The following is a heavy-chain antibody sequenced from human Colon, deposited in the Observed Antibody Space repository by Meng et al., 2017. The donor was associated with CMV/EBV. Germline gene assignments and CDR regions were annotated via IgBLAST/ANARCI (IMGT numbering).Heavy chain of an antibody. Sequence: GGSLRLSCTASGFSFRNYAIHWVRQAPGKGLEWVATISHDGGNEFYGDSVRDRFSVSRDNSKNTVHLLMNNLRADDTALYYCAREKDYNNHRFDFWGQGTQVTVSS. J-gene: IGHJ4*02. D-gene: IGHD4-11*01. CDR3: AREKDYNNHRFDF. V-gene: IGHV3-30-3*01. CDR1: GFSFRNYA. CDR2: ISHDGGNE.